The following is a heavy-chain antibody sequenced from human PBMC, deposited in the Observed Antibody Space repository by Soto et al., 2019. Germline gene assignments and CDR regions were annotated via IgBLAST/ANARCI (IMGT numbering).Heavy chain of an antibody. D-gene: IGHD2-15*01. CDR2: IYYSGST. CDR3: ARGGWLYCSGGRCSLVGAFDI. CDR1: GGSISSGGYY. J-gene: IGHJ3*02. V-gene: IGHV4-31*03. Sequence: PSETLSLTCTVSGGSISSGGYYWSWIRQHPGKGLEWIGYIYYSGSTYYNPSLKSRVTISVDTSKNQFSLKLSSVTAADTAVYYCARGGWLYCSGGRCSLVGAFDIWGQGTMVTVSS.